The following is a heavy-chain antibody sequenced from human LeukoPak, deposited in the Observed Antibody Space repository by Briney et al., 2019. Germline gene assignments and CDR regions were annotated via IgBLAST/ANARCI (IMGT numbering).Heavy chain of an antibody. CDR1: GYTFTGYY. CDR3: AREGTGYSSSWYVY. V-gene: IGHV1-2*06. Sequence: GASVKVSCKASGYTFTGYYMHWVRQAPGQGLEWMGRINPNSGGTNYAQKFQGRVTMTRDTSISTAYMELSRLRSDDTAVYYCAREGTGYSSSWYVYWGQGTLVTVSS. D-gene: IGHD6-13*01. J-gene: IGHJ4*02. CDR2: INPNSGGT.